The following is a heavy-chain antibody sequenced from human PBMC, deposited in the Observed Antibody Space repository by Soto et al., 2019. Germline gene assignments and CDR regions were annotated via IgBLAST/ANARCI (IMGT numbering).Heavy chain of an antibody. V-gene: IGHV4-61*01. Sequence: QVQLQESGPGLVRPSETLSLTCTVSGGSVTTGSYNWSWIRRPPGKGLEWIGNIFFTGITHYHPSLNSRVTMSVDTSQNQFSLSVTAVTAADTAVYYCARDGHGMDVWGQGTTVTVSS. CDR1: GGSVTTGSYN. CDR3: ARDGHGMDV. J-gene: IGHJ6*02. CDR2: IFFTGIT.